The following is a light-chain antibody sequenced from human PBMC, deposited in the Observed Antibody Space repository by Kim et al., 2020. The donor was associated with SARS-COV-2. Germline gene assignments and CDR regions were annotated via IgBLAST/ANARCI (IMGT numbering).Light chain of an antibody. CDR2: DAS. V-gene: IGKV3-11*01. CDR3: QQRSAGLT. Sequence: ETVLTQSPGTLSLSPGERATISCRATENVDNHLGWYQQKPGQPPRLLIYDASNRATGIPERFSGSGSGTDFTLTISSLEPEDFAVYYCQQRSAGLTFGGGTKVDIK. CDR1: ENVDNH. J-gene: IGKJ4*01.